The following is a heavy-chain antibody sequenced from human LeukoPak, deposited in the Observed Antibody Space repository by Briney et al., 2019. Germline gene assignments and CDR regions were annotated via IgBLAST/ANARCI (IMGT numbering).Heavy chain of an antibody. J-gene: IGHJ6*03. Sequence: SGKVSCKASGGTFSSYSITWVRQAPGQGLEWMGGIMPLLNTANYAQQFQGRVTITTDESTSTAYMELSSLRFEDTAMYYCARVDRYHYYLDVWGKGTTVTVSS. CDR2: IMPLLNTA. V-gene: IGHV1-69*16. CDR1: GGTFSSYS. CDR3: ARVDRYHYYLDV.